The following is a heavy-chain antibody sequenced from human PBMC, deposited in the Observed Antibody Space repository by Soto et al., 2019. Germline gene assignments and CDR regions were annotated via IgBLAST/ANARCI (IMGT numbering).Heavy chain of an antibody. CDR2: ISSSSSYI. J-gene: IGHJ6*02. Sequence: GGSLRLSCAASGFTFSSYSMNWVRQAPGKGLEWVSSISSSSSYIYYADSVKGRFTISRDNAKNSLYLQMNSLRAEDTAVYYCARMSTLYGMDVWGQGXTVTVSS. CDR1: GFTFSSYS. V-gene: IGHV3-21*01. CDR3: ARMSTLYGMDV.